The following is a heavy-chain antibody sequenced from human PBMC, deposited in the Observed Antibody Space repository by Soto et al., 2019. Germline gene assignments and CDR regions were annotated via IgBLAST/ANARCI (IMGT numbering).Heavy chain of an antibody. V-gene: IGHV3-23*01. Sequence: GGSLRLSCAASGFPFTHYDLTWVRQAPGKGLEWVSAISAAGETTYYADSVKGRFTISRDNSKNTVYLQIHSLSAEDTATFYCATYCTRTTCPTYWGQGVLVTVSS. CDR3: ATYCTRTTCPTY. CDR1: GFPFTHYD. CDR2: ISAAGETT. J-gene: IGHJ4*02. D-gene: IGHD2-2*01.